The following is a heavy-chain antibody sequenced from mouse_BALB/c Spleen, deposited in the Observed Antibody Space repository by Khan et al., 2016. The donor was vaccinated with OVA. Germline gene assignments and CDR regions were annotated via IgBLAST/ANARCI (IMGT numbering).Heavy chain of an antibody. CDR3: ARPTMITTEFAY. Sequence: QVQLQQPGAELVKPGASMKLSCKASGYTFTTYWMHWVKQRPGQGLEWIGEINPSNGRTNYNEKFKRKATLIVDKSSSTAYMQLSSLTSEDSAVYYCARPTMITTEFAYWGQGTLVTVSA. V-gene: IGHV1S81*02. CDR2: INPSNGRT. CDR1: GYTFTTYW. D-gene: IGHD2-4*01. J-gene: IGHJ3*01.